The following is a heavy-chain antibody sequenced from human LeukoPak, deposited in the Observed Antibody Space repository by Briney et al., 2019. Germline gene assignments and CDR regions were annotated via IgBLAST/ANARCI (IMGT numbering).Heavy chain of an antibody. CDR3: ARGPDSSGYYYFDY. Sequence: SETLSLTCTVSGGSISSGEYYWGWIRQPPGKGLEWIGYIYHSGSTHFNPSLKSRVTISVDTSKNQFSLKLSSVTAADTAVYFCARGPDSSGYYYFDYWGQGTLVTVSS. D-gene: IGHD3-22*01. CDR2: IYHSGST. CDR1: GGSISSGEYY. V-gene: IGHV4-30-4*01. J-gene: IGHJ4*02.